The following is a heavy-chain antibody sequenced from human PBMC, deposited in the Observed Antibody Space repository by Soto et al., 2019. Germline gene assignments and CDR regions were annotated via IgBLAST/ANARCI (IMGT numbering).Heavy chain of an antibody. J-gene: IGHJ5*02. Sequence: SESLSLTCTVSGGSISSSSYYWGWIRQPPGKGLEWIGSIYYSGSTYYNPSLKSRVTISVDTSKNQFSLKLSSVTAADTAVYYRARHEQQWLGDWFDPWGQGTLVTVSS. V-gene: IGHV4-39*01. CDR1: GGSISSSSYY. CDR3: ARHEQQWLGDWFDP. CDR2: IYYSGST. D-gene: IGHD6-19*01.